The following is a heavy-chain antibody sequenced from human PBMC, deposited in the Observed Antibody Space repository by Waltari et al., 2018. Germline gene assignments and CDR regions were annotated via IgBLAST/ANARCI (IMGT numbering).Heavy chain of an antibody. J-gene: IGHJ4*02. CDR2: ISYDGSNK. D-gene: IGHD2-21*01. CDR3: ARDSLGSGSIAINYSFDY. CDR1: GFTFSIYA. V-gene: IGHV3-30*01. Sequence: QVQVVESGGGVVQPGRSLRLSCAASGFTFSIYAMHWVRQAPGKGLEWVAVISYDGSNKYYADSVKGRFTISRDNSKNTLYLQMNSLRAEDTAVYFCARDSLGSGSIAINYSFDYWGQGTLVTVSS.